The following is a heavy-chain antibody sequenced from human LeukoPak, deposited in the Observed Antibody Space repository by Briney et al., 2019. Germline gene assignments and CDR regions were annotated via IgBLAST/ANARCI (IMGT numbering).Heavy chain of an antibody. CDR1: GYTLTELS. Sequence: ASVKVSCKVSGYTLTELSMHWVRQAPGKGLEWMGGFDPEDGETIYAQKFQGRVTMTEDTSTDTAYMELSSLRSEDTAVYYCATGVPIAAGGSYYYGMDVWGQGTTVTVSS. V-gene: IGHV1-24*01. CDR3: ATGVPIAAGGSYYYGMDV. CDR2: FDPEDGET. D-gene: IGHD6-25*01. J-gene: IGHJ6*02.